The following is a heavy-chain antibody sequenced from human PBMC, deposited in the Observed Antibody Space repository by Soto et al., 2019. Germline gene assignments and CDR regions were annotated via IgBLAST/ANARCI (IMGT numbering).Heavy chain of an antibody. V-gene: IGHV1-2*02. D-gene: IGHD2-21*02. CDR2: INPKSGGT. J-gene: IGHJ4*02. Sequence: QVQLVQSGAEVKKPGASVKVSCKASGYTFTDYFIHWVRQAPGQGLEWMGWINPKSGGTNYAPNFQGRVTMTRDTSTSTADMELTWLRLDDTAVHYCARSRRSTAIQDDHWGQGTLVTVSS. CDR1: GYTFTDYF. CDR3: ARSRRSTAIQDDH.